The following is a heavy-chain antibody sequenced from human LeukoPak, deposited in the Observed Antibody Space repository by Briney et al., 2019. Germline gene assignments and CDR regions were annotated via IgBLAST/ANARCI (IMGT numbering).Heavy chain of an antibody. V-gene: IGHV3-23*01. CDR1: GFPFSSYA. CDR2: IGGSGGST. Sequence: GGSLRLSCAASGFPFSSYAMSWVRQAPGKGLEWVSGIGGSGGSTYYADSVKGRFTISRDNSKNTLYLQMNSLRAEDTAVYYCAKAYGSGSFYNYFDYWGQGTLVTVSS. D-gene: IGHD3-10*01. CDR3: AKAYGSGSFYNYFDY. J-gene: IGHJ4*02.